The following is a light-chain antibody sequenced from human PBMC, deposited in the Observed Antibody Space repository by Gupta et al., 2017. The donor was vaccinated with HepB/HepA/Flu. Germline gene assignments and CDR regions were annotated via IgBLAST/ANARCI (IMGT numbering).Light chain of an antibody. CDR1: SSDVGGYNY. Sequence: QSALTQPASVSGSPGQSITLSCTGTSSDVGGYNYVSWYQQHPGKAPKLMIYDVSNRPSGVSNRFSGSKSGNTASLTISGLQAEDEADYYCSSYTSSSTLEIGGGTKLTVL. V-gene: IGLV2-14*03. CDR2: DVS. J-gene: IGLJ2*01. CDR3: SSYTSSSTLE.